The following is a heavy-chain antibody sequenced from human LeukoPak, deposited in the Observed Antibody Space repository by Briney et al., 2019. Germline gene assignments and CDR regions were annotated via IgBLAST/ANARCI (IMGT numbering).Heavy chain of an antibody. CDR2: INEDGTEK. V-gene: IGHV3-7*01. J-gene: IGHJ4*02. CDR3: ARGVGGADY. CDR1: GGSISSYY. Sequence: PSETLSLTCTVSGGSISSYYWSWIRQPPGKGLEWVANINEDGTEKYYVDSVKGRFTISRDNAKNSLDLQMNSLRADDTAVYYCARGVGGADYWGQGSLVTVSS. D-gene: IGHD2-21*01.